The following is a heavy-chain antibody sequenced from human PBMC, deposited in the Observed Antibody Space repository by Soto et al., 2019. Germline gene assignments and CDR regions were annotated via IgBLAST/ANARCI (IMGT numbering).Heavy chain of an antibody. V-gene: IGHV3-30*04. CDR2: IAYDGRNK. D-gene: IGHD1-1*01. CDR3: ARELERVFDY. CDR1: GFTFSSYA. J-gene: IGHJ4*02. Sequence: QVQLVESGGGVVQPGRSLRLSCAASGFTFSSYAMHWVRKAPGKGLEWVAVIAYDGRNKYYADSVKGRFTISRDNSKNTLYLQMNSLRIVDTAVYYCARELERVFDYWGQGTLVTVSS.